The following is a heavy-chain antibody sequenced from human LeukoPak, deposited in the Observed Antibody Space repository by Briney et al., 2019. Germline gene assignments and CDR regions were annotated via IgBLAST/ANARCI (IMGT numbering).Heavy chain of an antibody. CDR3: RGVECNSPQQFAFDI. CDR1: GFTFDDYA. V-gene: IGHV3-43*02. CDR2: ISGDGGST. Sequence: GGSLRLSCAASGFTFDDYAMHWVRQAPGKGLEWVSLISGDGGSTYYADSVKGRFTISRDNSKNSLYLQMNSLRTEDTALYYCRGVECNSPQQFAFDIWGQGTMVTVSS. D-gene: IGHD4-23*01. J-gene: IGHJ3*02.